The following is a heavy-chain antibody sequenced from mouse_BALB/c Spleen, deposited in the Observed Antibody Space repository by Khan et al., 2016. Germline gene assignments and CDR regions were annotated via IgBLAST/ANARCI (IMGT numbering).Heavy chain of an antibody. CDR3: ARSYSGYAMDY. D-gene: IGHD2-12*01. CDR2: INTYTGEP. V-gene: IGHV9-3-1*01. Sequence: QIQLVQSGPELKQPGETVKITWKASGYSPTNYGMNWVKQAPGKVLKWMGWINTYTGEPKYADDFKGRFVLHLETSAGTGYLQINNLKHEDAATSFCARSYSGYAMDYWGRGTSVTVSS. CDR1: GYSPTNYG. J-gene: IGHJ4*01.